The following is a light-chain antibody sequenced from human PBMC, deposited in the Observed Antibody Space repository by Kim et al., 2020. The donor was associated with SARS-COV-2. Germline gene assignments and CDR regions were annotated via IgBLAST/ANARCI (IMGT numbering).Light chain of an antibody. CDR1: QVIRKY. CDR3: QTYDTVPYN. V-gene: IGKV1-27*01. CDR2: AVS. J-gene: IGKJ2*01. Sequence: SAAVGDRVTITCRASQVIRKYVAWYQQKPGKIPKLLIHAVSTLHSGVPSRFSGGGSGTDFTLTIRGLQPEDVVTYYCQTYDTVPYNFGQGTKLEI.